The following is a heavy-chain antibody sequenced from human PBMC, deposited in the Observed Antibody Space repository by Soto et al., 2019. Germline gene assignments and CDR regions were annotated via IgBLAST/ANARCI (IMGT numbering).Heavy chain of an antibody. J-gene: IGHJ4*02. D-gene: IGHD6-6*01. Sequence: SGTLSLTCSVSSASLSSSTYYWSWIRQPPGRGPEWIGSIYYSGNTYYKPSLKSRVSISIDTSRNQFSLKLTSVTAADTGVYCCASSSPFHYWGPGILVTVSS. CDR2: IYYSGNT. CDR3: ASSSPFHY. CDR1: SASLSSSTYY. V-gene: IGHV4-39*01.